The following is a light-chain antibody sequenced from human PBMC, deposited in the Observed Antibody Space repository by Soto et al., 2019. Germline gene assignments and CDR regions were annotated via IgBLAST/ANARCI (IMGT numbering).Light chain of an antibody. CDR1: QGISSY. CDR3: QQLNSYPRIT. J-gene: IGKJ4*01. Sequence: DIQLTQSPSFLSASVGDRVTITCRASQGISSYLAWYQQKPGKAPKLLIYAASTLQSVVPSRFSGSGSGTEFTLTISSLQPEDFATYYCQQLNSYPRITFGGGTKVEIK. V-gene: IGKV1-9*01. CDR2: AAS.